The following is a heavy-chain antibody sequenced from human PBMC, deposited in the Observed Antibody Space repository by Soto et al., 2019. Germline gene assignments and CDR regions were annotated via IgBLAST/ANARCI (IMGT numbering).Heavy chain of an antibody. CDR1: GFTFSFYA. D-gene: IGHD3-16*01. CDR2: ISYNGRNK. J-gene: IGHJ4*02. V-gene: IGHV3-30*04. CDR3: ARQAKIGDRSQFYFDS. Sequence: QVQLVESGGDVVQPGRSLRHSCAASGFTFSFYAMHWVRQAPGKGLEWVAVISYNGRNKHYVDSVKGRFTISRDNSQDTLYLQMDSLRPDDTAVYYCARQAKIGDRSQFYFDSWGQGTLVTVSS.